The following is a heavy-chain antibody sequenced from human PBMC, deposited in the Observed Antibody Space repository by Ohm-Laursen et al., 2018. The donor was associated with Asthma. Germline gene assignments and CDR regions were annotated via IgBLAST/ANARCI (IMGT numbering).Heavy chain of an antibody. J-gene: IGHJ4*02. Sequence: SLRLSCTASGFTFDDYAMHWVRQAPGKGLEWVSGISWNSGSIGYADSVKGRFTISRDNAKNSLYLQMNSLRAEDTAVYYCGRGLRNSGSDNYWGQGTLVTVSS. D-gene: IGHD5-12*01. CDR1: GFTFDDYA. CDR3: GRGLRNSGSDNY. CDR2: ISWNSGSI. V-gene: IGHV3-9*01.